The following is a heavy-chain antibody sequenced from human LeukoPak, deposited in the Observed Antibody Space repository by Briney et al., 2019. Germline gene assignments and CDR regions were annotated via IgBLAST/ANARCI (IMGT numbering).Heavy chain of an antibody. CDR1: GSVFTYYG. V-gene: IGHV1-18*01. CDR3: ARGLVAVTGRGDTFDI. Sequence: ASVKVSCKASGSVFTYYGFSWVRQAAGQGLEWVGWISAYNGNSDYAQKFQSRVTMTTDKSTSTVYMELRSLTSDDTAVYYCARGLVAVTGRGDTFDIWGQGTMVTVSS. J-gene: IGHJ3*02. CDR2: ISAYNGNS. D-gene: IGHD6-19*01.